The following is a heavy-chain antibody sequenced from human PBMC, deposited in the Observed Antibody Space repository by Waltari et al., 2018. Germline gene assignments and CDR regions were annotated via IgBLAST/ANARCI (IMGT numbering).Heavy chain of an antibody. V-gene: IGHV1-24*01. D-gene: IGHD2-15*01. CDR3: ATGWDCSGGSCYGYYYGMDV. J-gene: IGHJ6*02. CDR2: FDPEDGET. Sequence: QVQLVQSGAEVKKPGASVKVSCKVSGYTLTALSMHWVRQAPGKGLEWMGGFDPEDGETIYAQKFQGRVTMTEDTSTDTAYMELSSLRSEDTAVYYCATGWDCSGGSCYGYYYGMDVWGQGTTVTVSS. CDR1: GYTLTALS.